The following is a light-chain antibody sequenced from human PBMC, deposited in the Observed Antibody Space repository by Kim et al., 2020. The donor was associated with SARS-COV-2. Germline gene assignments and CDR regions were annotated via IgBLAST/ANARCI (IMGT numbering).Light chain of an antibody. V-gene: IGKV3-11*01. Sequence: DIVLTQSPATLSLSPGERAILSCRASQSVGSYLAWYQQKVGQAPRLLIYDASNRATDIPARFSGSGSGTDFTLTISSLEPEDFAVYYCQQRYRWLTFGGGTKVDIK. CDR1: QSVGSY. J-gene: IGKJ4*01. CDR2: DAS. CDR3: QQRYRWLT.